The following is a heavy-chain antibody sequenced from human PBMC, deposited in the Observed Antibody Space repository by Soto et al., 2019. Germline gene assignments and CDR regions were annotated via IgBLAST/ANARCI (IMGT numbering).Heavy chain of an antibody. CDR2: IRTSNANT. V-gene: IGHV1-18*01. D-gene: IGHD3-10*01. Sequence: QVQLVQSGAEVKKPGASVKVSCKASGYTFTSYGISWVRQAPGQGLEWMGWIRTSNANTNYAKHFQGRCTMTTDTSTSTAYMELSYLRSDDTAVYYCARGAFGEVSFDYWGQGTQVTVSS. CDR1: GYTFTSYG. CDR3: ARGAFGEVSFDY. J-gene: IGHJ4*02.